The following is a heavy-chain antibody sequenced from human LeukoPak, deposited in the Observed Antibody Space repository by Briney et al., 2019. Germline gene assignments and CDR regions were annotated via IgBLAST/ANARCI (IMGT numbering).Heavy chain of an antibody. D-gene: IGHD6-19*01. Sequence: SETLSLTCTVSGGSISSNDGSWIRQPAGKGLEWIGPIYTSARTNYNPSLKSRVTMSVDPYKNQFSLKLSSVTAAGTAVYYCARGGSSGWYDGGWFDPWGQGTLVTVPS. CDR2: IYTSART. J-gene: IGHJ5*02. CDR1: GGSISSND. CDR3: ARGGSSGWYDGGWFDP. V-gene: IGHV4-4*07.